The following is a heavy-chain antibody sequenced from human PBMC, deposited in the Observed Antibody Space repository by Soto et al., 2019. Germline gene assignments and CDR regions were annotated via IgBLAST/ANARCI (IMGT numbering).Heavy chain of an antibody. V-gene: IGHV3-23*01. CDR3: AKDWPITEYDFGYYFDY. CDR2: ISGSGGST. D-gene: IGHD1-20*01. CDR1: GFTFSSYA. Sequence: GGSLRLSCAASGFTFSSYAMSWVRQAPGKGLEWVSAISGSGGSTYYADSVKGRFTISRDNSKNTLYLQMNSLRAEDTAVYYCAKDWPITEYDFGYYFDYWGQGTLVTVSS. J-gene: IGHJ4*02.